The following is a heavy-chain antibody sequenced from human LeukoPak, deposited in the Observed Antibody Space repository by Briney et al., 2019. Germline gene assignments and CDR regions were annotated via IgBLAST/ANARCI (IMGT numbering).Heavy chain of an antibody. D-gene: IGHD5-24*01. CDR3: AKDEMGYYFDY. CDR2: ISGSGGST. CDR1: RFTFSSYS. J-gene: IGHJ4*02. Sequence: PGGSLRLSCAASRFTFSSYSMNWVRQAPGKGLEWVSAISGSGGSTYYADSVKGRFTISRDNSKNTLYLQMNSLRAEDTAVYYCAKDEMGYYFDYWGQGTLVTVSS. V-gene: IGHV3-23*01.